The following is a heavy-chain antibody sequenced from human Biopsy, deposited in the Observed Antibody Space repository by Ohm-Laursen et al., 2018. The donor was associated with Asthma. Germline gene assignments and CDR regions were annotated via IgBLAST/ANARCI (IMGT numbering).Heavy chain of an antibody. CDR2: INPNSGGT. CDR1: GYTFIGYH. D-gene: IGHD3-10*01. V-gene: IGHV1-2*06. CDR3: ARAVDYSHYYGIDV. Sequence: ASVKVSCKTSGYTFIGYHIHWVRQAPGQGLEWMGRINPNSGGTNYARKFQGRVTMTSDTSISTAYMELSRLRSDDTAVYFCARAVDYSHYYGIDVWGQGTTVTVS. J-gene: IGHJ6*02.